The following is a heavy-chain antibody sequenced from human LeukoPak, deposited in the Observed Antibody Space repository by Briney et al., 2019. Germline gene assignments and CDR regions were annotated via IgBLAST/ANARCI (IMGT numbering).Heavy chain of an antibody. CDR1: GYTLTELS. Sequence: ASVKVSCKVSGYTLTELSMHWVRQAPGKGLEWMGGFDPEDGETIYAQKFQGRVTMTEDTSTDTAYMELSSLRSEDTAVYYCATSDTWGWLQFKHFDYWGQGTLVTVSS. CDR2: FDPEDGET. V-gene: IGHV1-24*01. J-gene: IGHJ4*02. CDR3: ATSDTWGWLQFKHFDY. D-gene: IGHD5-24*01.